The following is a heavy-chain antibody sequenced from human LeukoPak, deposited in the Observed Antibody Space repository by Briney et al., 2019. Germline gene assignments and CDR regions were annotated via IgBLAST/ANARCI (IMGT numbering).Heavy chain of an antibody. J-gene: IGHJ5*02. V-gene: IGHV1-8*01. CDR3: VRDGEGAAISVNYWFDP. Sequence: ASVAVSCKASGFTFTSYDINWVRQASGQGLKWMGWMNPNTGDTGYAQKFQGRVTMTRDISISTAYMELRGLRSEDTAIYYCVRDGEGAAISVNYWFDPWGQGTLVTVSS. CDR2: MNPNTGDT. D-gene: IGHD2-2*02. CDR1: GFTFTSYD.